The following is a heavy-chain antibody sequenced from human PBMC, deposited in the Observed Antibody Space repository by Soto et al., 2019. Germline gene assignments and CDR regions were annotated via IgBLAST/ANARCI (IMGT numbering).Heavy chain of an antibody. V-gene: IGHV3-33*01. CDR2: IWYDGSNK. D-gene: IGHD2-2*01. Sequence: GGSLRLSCAASGFTFSSYGMHWVRQAPGKGLEWVAVIWYDGSNKYYADSVKGRFTISRDNSKNTLYLQMNSLRAEDTAVYYCARSYYQHAHRYYIPLPNYFDYWGQGTLVTVSS. J-gene: IGHJ4*02. CDR3: ARSYYQHAHRYYIPLPNYFDY. CDR1: GFTFSSYG.